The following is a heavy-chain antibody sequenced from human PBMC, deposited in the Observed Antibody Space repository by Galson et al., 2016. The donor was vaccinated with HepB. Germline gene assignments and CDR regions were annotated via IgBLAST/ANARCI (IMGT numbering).Heavy chain of an antibody. Sequence: SETLSLTCSVSGGAMKTFYWSWIRQSPGKGLEWIGDIYHSGTTYYNPSLKSRVTISIDTWNNKFSLKMTGMTASDTAVYYCARHWGRNSRIDYWGQGTLVTVSS. CDR3: ARHWGRNSRIDY. V-gene: IGHV4-59*08. CDR2: IYHSGTT. J-gene: IGHJ4*02. CDR1: GGAMKTFY. D-gene: IGHD3-16*01.